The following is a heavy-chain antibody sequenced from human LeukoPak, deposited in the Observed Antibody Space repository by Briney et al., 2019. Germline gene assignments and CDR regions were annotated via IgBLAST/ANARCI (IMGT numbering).Heavy chain of an antibody. CDR2: INPNSGGT. D-gene: IGHD6-19*01. V-gene: IGHV1-2*02. Sequence: ASVKVSCKASGYTFTGYYMHWVRQAPGQGLEWMGWINPNSGGTNYAQKFQGRVTITADKSTSTAYMELSSLRSEDTAVYYCARGPLIAVAGIFDYWGQGTLVTVSS. CDR1: GYTFTGYY. CDR3: ARGPLIAVAGIFDY. J-gene: IGHJ4*02.